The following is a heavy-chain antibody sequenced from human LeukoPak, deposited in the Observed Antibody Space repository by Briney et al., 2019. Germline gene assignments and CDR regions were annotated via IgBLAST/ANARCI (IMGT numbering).Heavy chain of an antibody. J-gene: IGHJ5*02. V-gene: IGHV1-8*01. CDR2: MNPNSGNT. D-gene: IGHD6-19*01. CDR3: ARGQIAVAGIYWFDP. Sequence: ASVKVSCKASGYTFTSYDINRGRQATGQGLEWMGWMNPNSGNTGYAQKFQGRVTMTRNTSITTAYMELSSLRCEDTAVYYCARGQIAVAGIYWFDPWGQGTLVTVSS. CDR1: GYTFTSYD.